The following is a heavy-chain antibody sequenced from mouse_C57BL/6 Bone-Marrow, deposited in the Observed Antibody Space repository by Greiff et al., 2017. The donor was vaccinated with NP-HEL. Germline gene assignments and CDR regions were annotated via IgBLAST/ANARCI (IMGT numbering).Heavy chain of an antibody. CDR2: ILPGSGST. Sequence: VQLVESGAELMKPGASVKLSCKATGYTFTGYWIEWVKQRPGHGLEWIGEILPGSGSTNYNEKFKGKATFTADTSSNTAYMQLSSLTTEDSAIYYCASIIYYYGSSTEYFDYWGQGTTLTVSS. CDR3: ASIIYYYGSSTEYFDY. CDR1: GYTFTGYW. J-gene: IGHJ2*01. V-gene: IGHV1-9*01. D-gene: IGHD1-1*01.